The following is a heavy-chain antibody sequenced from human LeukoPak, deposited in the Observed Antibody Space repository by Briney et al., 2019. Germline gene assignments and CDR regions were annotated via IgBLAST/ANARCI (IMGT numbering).Heavy chain of an antibody. J-gene: IGHJ4*02. V-gene: IGHV3-15*01. CDR1: GFSFMNAW. CDR3: TTFYHEYSPY. CDR2: IKSNADGGTP. D-gene: IGHD2/OR15-2a*01. Sequence: PGGSLRLSCAASGFSFMNAWMIWVRQAPGKGLEWVGRIKSNADGGTPDYAAPARGRFTISRDDSKNTLYLQMNSLKTEDTAVYYCTTFYHEYSPYWGRGTLVTVSS.